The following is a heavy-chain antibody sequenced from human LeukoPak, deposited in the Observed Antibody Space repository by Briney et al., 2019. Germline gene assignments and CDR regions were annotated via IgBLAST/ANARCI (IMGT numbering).Heavy chain of an antibody. V-gene: IGHV3-23*01. Sequence: PGGSLRLSCAASGFTFSSHAMSWVRQAPGKGLEWVSSLSGSGGTTYHADSVKGRFSISRDNSKNTLYLQLHGLRAEDTAVYYCAKGGSTSRVTTSRVVFGYYYYLDVWGKGTPVTVSS. CDR2: LSGSGGTT. D-gene: IGHD4-17*01. CDR1: GFTFSSHA. CDR3: AKGGSTSRVTTSRVVFGYYYYLDV. J-gene: IGHJ6*03.